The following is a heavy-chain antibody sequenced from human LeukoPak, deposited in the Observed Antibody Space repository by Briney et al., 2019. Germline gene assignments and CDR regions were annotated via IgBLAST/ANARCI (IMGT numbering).Heavy chain of an antibody. CDR1: GFTFSSYS. CDR3: ARESGRYFDY. Sequence: VGSLRLSCAASGFTFSSYSMNWVRQAPGKGLEWVSSISSSSSYIYYADSVKGRFTISRDNAKNSLYLQMNSLRAEDTAVYYCARESGRYFDYWGQGTLVTVSS. V-gene: IGHV3-21*01. CDR2: ISSSSSYI. D-gene: IGHD7-27*01. J-gene: IGHJ4*02.